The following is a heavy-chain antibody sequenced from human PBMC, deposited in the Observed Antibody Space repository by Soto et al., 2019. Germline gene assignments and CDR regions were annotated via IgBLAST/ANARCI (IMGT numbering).Heavy chain of an antibody. CDR2: IYADGRT. CDR1: GFTVSYNY. J-gene: IGHJ6*02. V-gene: IGHV3-53*01. Sequence: PGGSLRLSCAAAGFTVSYNYVTWVRQAPGKGLDWVSVIYADGRTYYADSVRGRFTISRDTSKNTLYLQVNSLTADDTAVYYCARMGSGRYFDWFRYGLDVWGQGTTVTVSS. CDR3: ARMGSGRYFDWFRYGLDV. D-gene: IGHD3-9*01.